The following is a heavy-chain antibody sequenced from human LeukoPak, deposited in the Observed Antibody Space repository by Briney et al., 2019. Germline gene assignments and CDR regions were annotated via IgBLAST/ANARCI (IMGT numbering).Heavy chain of an antibody. CDR2: IFHSGNT. CDR3: ARQPYTIGVYYFDY. V-gene: IGHV4-59*08. D-gene: IGHD3-3*01. J-gene: IGHJ4*02. CDR1: GDSISSYY. Sequence: PSETLSLTCIVSGDSISSYYWSWIRQPPGKGLEWIGYIFHSGNTNYNPSLKSRVTMSIDTSKNQFSLRLSSVTAADTAVYYCARQPYTIGVYYFDYWGPGTLVSVSS.